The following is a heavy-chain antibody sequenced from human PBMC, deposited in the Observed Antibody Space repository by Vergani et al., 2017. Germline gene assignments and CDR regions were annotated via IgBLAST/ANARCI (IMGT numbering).Heavy chain of an antibody. J-gene: IGHJ6*03. CDR3: ARDRGDWRYSRYFYNYYRDV. CDR1: GFTFGDHG. Sequence: VQLVESGGGLVQPGGSLRLSCAASGFTFGDHGIHWVRRAPGKGLEWVALISYDGTNKYYTNSVRGRFTISRDNSKSTLFLQMNSLRVEDMAVYYCARDRGDWRYSRYFYNYYRDVWGKGTTVTVSS. CDR2: ISYDGTNK. V-gene: IGHV3-30-3*01. D-gene: IGHD2-8*02.